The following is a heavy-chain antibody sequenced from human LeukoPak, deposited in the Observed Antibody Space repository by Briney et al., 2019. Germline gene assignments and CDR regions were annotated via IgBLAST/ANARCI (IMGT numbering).Heavy chain of an antibody. Sequence: SETLSLTCAVYGGSFSGYYWSWIRQPPGKGLEWIGEINHSGSTNYNPSPKSRVTISVDTSKNQFSLKLSSVTAADTAVYYCARGQWLRSSFDYWGQGTLVTVSS. D-gene: IGHD5-12*01. V-gene: IGHV4-34*01. CDR2: INHSGST. CDR3: ARGQWLRSSFDY. J-gene: IGHJ4*02. CDR1: GGSFSGYY.